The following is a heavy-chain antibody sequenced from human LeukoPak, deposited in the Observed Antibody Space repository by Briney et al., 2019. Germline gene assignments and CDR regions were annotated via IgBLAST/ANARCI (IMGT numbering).Heavy chain of an antibody. D-gene: IGHD3-3*01. V-gene: IGHV1-46*01. CDR1: GYPLSSYY. J-gene: IGHJ4*02. Sequence: AGASVKGFCKASGYPLSSYYMHRGRQAPGQGLEWMGIINPSGGSTSYAQKFQGRVTMTRDTSTRTVYMEVSSLRSEDTAVYYCARDYGFWSGYPYWGQGTLVTVSS. CDR3: ARDYGFWSGYPY. CDR2: INPSGGST.